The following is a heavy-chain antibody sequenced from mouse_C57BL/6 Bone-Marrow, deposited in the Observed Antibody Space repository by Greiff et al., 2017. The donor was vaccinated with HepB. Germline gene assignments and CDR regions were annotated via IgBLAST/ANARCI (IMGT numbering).Heavy chain of an antibody. V-gene: IGHV1-81*01. CDR2: IYPRSGNT. J-gene: IGHJ2*01. D-gene: IGHD2-12*01. CDR3: ARGDPLYSPLFDY. Sequence: VKLQESGAELARPGASVKLSCKASGYTFTSYGISWVKQRTGQGLEWIGEIYPRSGNTYYNEKFKGKATLTADKSSSTAYMELRSLTSEDSAVYFCARGDPLYSPLFDYWGQGTTLTVSS. CDR1: GYTFTSYG.